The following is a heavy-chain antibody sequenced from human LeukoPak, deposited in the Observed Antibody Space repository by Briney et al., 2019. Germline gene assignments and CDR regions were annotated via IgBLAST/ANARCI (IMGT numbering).Heavy chain of an antibody. D-gene: IGHD2-21*02. J-gene: IGHJ4*02. CDR1: GFTFTYYP. CDR3: ATTTSCGGDCSLLYYFDY. V-gene: IGHV3-21*01. CDR2: ISSSGTYI. Sequence: SGRSLTLSCAASGFTFTYYPMHWVRQAPGKGLEWVSSISSSGTYIYYADSLKGRFTVSRDNAENSLYLQMNSLRAEDTAVYYCATTTSCGGDCSLLYYFDYWGQGTLVTLSS.